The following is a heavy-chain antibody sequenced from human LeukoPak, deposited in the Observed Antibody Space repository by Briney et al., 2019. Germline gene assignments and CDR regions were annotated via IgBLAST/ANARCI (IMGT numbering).Heavy chain of an antibody. CDR2: IIPIFGTA. D-gene: IGHD3-22*01. CDR1: GGTFSSNA. Sequence: SVKVSCKASGGTFSSNAISWLRQAPGQGLEWMGGIIPIFGTANYAQKFQGRVTITTDESTSTAYMELSSLRSEDTAVYYCASGVHYDSSGYYYPDAFDIWGQGTMVTVSS. J-gene: IGHJ3*02. CDR3: ASGVHYDSSGYYYPDAFDI. V-gene: IGHV1-69*05.